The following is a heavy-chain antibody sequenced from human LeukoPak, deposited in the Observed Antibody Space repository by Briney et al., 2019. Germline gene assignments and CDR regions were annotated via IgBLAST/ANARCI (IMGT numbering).Heavy chain of an antibody. CDR2: INPNSGGT. CDR3: ARASSGWPTTPFDY. D-gene: IGHD6-19*01. J-gene: IGHJ4*02. Sequence: ASVKVSCKASGYTFTSYGISWVRQAPGQGLEWMGWINPNSGGTNYAQKFQGRVTMTRDTSISTAYMELSRLRSDDTAVYYCARASSGWPTTPFDYWGQGTLVTVSS. V-gene: IGHV1-2*02. CDR1: GYTFTSYG.